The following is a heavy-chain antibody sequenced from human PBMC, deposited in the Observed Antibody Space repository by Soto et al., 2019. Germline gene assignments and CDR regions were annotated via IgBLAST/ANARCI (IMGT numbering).Heavy chain of an antibody. CDR3: ARDMTGYFYYGMDV. V-gene: IGHV3-23*01. CDR2: ISGSGGST. J-gene: IGHJ6*02. Sequence: GGSLRLSCAASGFTFSSYAMSWVRQAPGKGLEWVSAISGSGGSTYYADSVKGRFTISRDNSKNTLYLQMNSLRAEDTAVYYCARDMTGYFYYGMDVWGQGTTVTVSS. CDR1: GFTFSSYA.